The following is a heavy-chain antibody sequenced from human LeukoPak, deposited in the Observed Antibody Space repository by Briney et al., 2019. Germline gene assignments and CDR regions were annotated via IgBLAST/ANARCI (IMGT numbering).Heavy chain of an antibody. CDR3: ARHAPPTYYYDSSGPKRSPTYYYYYGMDV. J-gene: IGHJ6*02. D-gene: IGHD3-22*01. Sequence: PSETLSLTCAVYGGSFSGYYWSWIRQPPGKGLEWIGEINHSGSTNYNPSLKSRVTISVDTSKNQFSLKLSSVTAADTAVYYCARHAPPTYYYDSSGPKRSPTYYYYYGMDVWGQGTTVTVSS. CDR2: INHSGST. V-gene: IGHV4-34*01. CDR1: GGSFSGYY.